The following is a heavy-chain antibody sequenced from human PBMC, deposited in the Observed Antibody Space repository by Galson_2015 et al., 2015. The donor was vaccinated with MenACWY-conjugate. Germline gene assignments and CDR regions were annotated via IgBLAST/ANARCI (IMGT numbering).Heavy chain of an antibody. D-gene: IGHD1-1*01. CDR1: GFTFNHHW. V-gene: IGHV3-74*01. CDR2: IKADGSFS. J-gene: IGHJ4*02. Sequence: SLRLSCAASGFTFNHHWLHWVRHPPGKGLEWLSYIKADGSFSNYADSVKGRFTISTDNAKNMVYLQMDGLGDEDTAVYFCARDNNWSWDSWGQGTLVTVSS. CDR3: ARDNNWSWDS.